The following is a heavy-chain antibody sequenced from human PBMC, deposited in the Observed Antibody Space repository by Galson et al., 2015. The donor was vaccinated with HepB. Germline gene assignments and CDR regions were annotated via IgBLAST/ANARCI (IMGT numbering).Heavy chain of an antibody. J-gene: IGHJ5*02. CDR3: ARQILVAGTGWWFDP. CDR1: GYSFTSYW. Sequence: QSGAEVKKPGESLKISCKGSGYSFTSYWIGWVRQMPGKGLEWMGIIYPGDSDTRYSPSFQGQVTISADKSISTAYLQWSSLKASDTAMYYCARQILVAGTGWWFDPWGQGTLVTVSS. V-gene: IGHV5-51*01. D-gene: IGHD6-19*01. CDR2: IYPGDSDT.